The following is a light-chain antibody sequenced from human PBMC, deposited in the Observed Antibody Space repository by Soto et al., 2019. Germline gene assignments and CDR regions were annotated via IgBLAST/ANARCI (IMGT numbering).Light chain of an antibody. Sequence: QAASVSGSPGQSITISCTGTSSDVGGYNYVSWYQQHPGKAPKLMIYEVSNRPSGVSNRFSGFKSGNTASLTISGLQAEDEADYYCSSYTTSSTRVFGTGTKLTVL. V-gene: IGLV2-14*01. CDR2: EVS. CDR1: SSDVGGYNY. CDR3: SSYTTSSTRV. J-gene: IGLJ1*01.